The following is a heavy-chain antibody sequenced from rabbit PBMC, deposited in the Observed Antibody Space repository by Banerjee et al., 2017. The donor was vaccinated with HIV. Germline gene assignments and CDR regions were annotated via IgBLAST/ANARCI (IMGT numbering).Heavy chain of an antibody. D-gene: IGHD8-1*01. CDR3: ARDGGSGYATGGYLAL. Sequence: QSLEESGGGLVQPEGSLTLTCTASGFSFSSGYWISWVRQAPGKGLEWIACIYYNTGSTWYASWANGRFIISRSTSLNTVDLKMSSLTAADTATYFCARDGGSGYATGGYLALWGPGTLVTVS. J-gene: IGHJ4*01. CDR1: GFSFSSGYW. V-gene: IGHV1S43*01. CDR2: IYYNTGST.